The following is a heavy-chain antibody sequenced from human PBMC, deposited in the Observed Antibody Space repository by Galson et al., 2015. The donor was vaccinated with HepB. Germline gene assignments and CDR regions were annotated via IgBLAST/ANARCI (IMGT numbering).Heavy chain of an antibody. D-gene: IGHD6-19*01. CDR3: ARGGGSGDYDYYYYMDV. V-gene: IGHV1-18*01. CDR2: ISTYTGNS. Sequence: SVKVAGKASGYTFTRYGISWVRQAPGQGLEWMGWISTYTGNSKYAQKGRGRVTMTTDTATSTAYMELRSLRSDDTAVYYCARGGGSGDYDYYYYMDVWGKGTTVTVSS. CDR1: GYTFTRYG. J-gene: IGHJ6*03.